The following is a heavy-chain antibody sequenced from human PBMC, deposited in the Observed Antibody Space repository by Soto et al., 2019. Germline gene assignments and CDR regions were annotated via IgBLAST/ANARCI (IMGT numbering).Heavy chain of an antibody. Sequence: QVQLVESGGGVVQPGRSLSLSSAASGFTFSNYIMHWVRQAPGKGLEWVAIILHDGNNKYYADSVKGRFTISRDNSKNTLYLQMNSLRTEDTAIYYCARDDEGGSYCDLGYWGQGTLVTVSS. J-gene: IGHJ4*02. V-gene: IGHV3-30-3*01. CDR2: ILHDGNNK. CDR3: ARDDEGGSYCDLGY. CDR1: GFTFSNYI. D-gene: IGHD3-10*01.